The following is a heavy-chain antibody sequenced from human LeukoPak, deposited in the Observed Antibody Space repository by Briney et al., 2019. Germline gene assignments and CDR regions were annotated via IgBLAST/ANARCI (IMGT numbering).Heavy chain of an antibody. J-gene: IGHJ4*02. CDR3: ARGKLAVRYFDY. D-gene: IGHD3-3*02. Sequence: SETLSLTCAVYGGSFSGYYWSWIRRPPGKGLEWIGEINHSGSTNYNPSLKSRVTISVDTSKNQFSLKLSSVTAADTAVYYCARGKLAVRYFDYWGQGTLVTVSS. V-gene: IGHV4-34*01. CDR2: INHSGST. CDR1: GGSFSGYY.